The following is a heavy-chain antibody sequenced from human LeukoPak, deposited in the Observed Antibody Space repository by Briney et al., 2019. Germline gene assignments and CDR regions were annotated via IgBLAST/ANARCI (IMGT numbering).Heavy chain of an antibody. CDR2: IYTRGP. V-gene: IGHV4-4*07. CDR1: GDSITNYY. CDR3: AKEVGFISA. D-gene: IGHD6-19*01. Sequence: AEPLSLTGSVSGDSITNYYWSWIAQPAGKGLEWSGRIYTRGPGYHPSLKSRVTMSLDTAKNQFSLKLNSVAAADTAVYYCAKEVGFISAWGQGTLVTVSS. J-gene: IGHJ4*02.